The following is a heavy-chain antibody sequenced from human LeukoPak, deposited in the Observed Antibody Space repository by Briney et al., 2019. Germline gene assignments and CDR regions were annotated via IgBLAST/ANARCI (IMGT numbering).Heavy chain of an antibody. J-gene: IGHJ4*02. D-gene: IGHD5-12*01. CDR1: GGSIRSSY. CDR3: ARVSVSGYGYYYFDY. CDR2: MYYSGST. V-gene: IGHV4-59*01. Sequence: SETLSLTCTVSGGSIRSSYWSWIRQPPGRGLEWIGYMYYSGSTKYNPSLKSRVTMSVDTSQNQFSLKLSSVTAADTAVHHCARVSVSGYGYYYFDYWGQGTLVTVSS.